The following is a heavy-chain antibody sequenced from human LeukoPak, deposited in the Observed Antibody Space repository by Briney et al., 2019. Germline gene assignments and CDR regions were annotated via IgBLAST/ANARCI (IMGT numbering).Heavy chain of an antibody. D-gene: IGHD2-15*01. Sequence: SETLSLTCTVSGGSISRSRDYWGWIRQPPGKGLEWIGSIYYSGSTYYNPSLKSRVTISGDTSKNRFSLKLSSVTAADTAMYYCARVVVPGWFDPWGQGNLVTVSS. CDR2: IYYSGST. CDR1: GGSISRSRDY. CDR3: ARVVVPGWFDP. V-gene: IGHV4-39*07. J-gene: IGHJ5*02.